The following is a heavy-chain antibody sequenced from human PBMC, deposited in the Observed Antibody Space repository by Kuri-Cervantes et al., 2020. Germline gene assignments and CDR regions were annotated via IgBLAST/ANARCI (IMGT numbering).Heavy chain of an antibody. J-gene: IGHJ4*02. Sequence: GGSLRLSCAASGFTFSSYWMSWVRQAPGKGLEWVANIKQDGSEKYYVDSVKGRFTISRDNAKNTLSLQMNSLRAEDTAVYYCVRDWDGDYPIDYWGQGTLVTVSS. CDR2: IKQDGSEK. V-gene: IGHV3-7*01. CDR3: VRDWDGDYPIDY. D-gene: IGHD4-17*01. CDR1: GFTFSSYW.